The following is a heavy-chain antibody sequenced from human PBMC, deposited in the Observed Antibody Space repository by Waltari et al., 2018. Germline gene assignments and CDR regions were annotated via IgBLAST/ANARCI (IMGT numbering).Heavy chain of an antibody. CDR2: MKPNSGNT. CDR1: GYTFTSYD. D-gene: IGHD6-19*01. Sequence: QVQLVQSGAEVKKPGASVKVSCKASGYTFTSYDINWVRQATGQGLEWRGWMKPNSGNTGYAQMFQGRVTMTRHTSISTAYMEVNSLTSEDTAVYYCARVSSAPYRSAWHFDYWGQGTLVTVSS. CDR3: ARVSSAPYRSAWHFDY. V-gene: IGHV1-8*01. J-gene: IGHJ4*02.